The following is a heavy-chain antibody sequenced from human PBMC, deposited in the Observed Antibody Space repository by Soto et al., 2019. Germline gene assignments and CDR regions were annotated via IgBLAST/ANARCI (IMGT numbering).Heavy chain of an antibody. Sequence: QVQLVESGGGVVQPGRSLRLSCEASGFTFSNYGMHWVRQAPGKGLEWVAVIWNDGSSRYYADSVKGRFTISRDNAKKTLFLQMNNLRAEDTAVYYCAGPDIVAAIGGALDCWGQGTLVTVSS. V-gene: IGHV3-33*03. D-gene: IGHD5-12*01. CDR2: IWNDGSSR. CDR1: GFTFSNYG. CDR3: AGPDIVAAIGGALDC. J-gene: IGHJ4*02.